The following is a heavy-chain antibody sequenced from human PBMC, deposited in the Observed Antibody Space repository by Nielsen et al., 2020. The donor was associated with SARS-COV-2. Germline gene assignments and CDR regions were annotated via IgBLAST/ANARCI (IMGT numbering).Heavy chain of an antibody. CDR2: IKQDGSKK. CDR1: GFSFSDCW. Sequence: GESLKISCATSGFSFSDCWMTWVRQAPGKGLEWVANIKQDGSKKFYVDSVNGRFTISRDNAKNSLYLQMNSLRADDTAVYYCARDSSGTYRRVDYWGQGTLVTVSS. V-gene: IGHV3-7*03. J-gene: IGHJ4*02. CDR3: ARDSSGTYRRVDY. D-gene: IGHD3-22*01.